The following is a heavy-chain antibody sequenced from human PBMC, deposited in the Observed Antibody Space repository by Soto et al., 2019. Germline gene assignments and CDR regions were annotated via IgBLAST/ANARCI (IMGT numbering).Heavy chain of an antibody. CDR3: ARDRDPYCSGGSCYSGWFDP. D-gene: IGHD2-15*01. CDR1: GFTFSDYY. CDR2: ISSSGSTI. J-gene: IGHJ5*02. Sequence: QVQLVESGGGLVKPGGSLRLSCAASGFTFSDYYMSWIRQSPGKGLEWVSYISSSGSTIYYADSVKGRFTISRDNAKNSLYLQMNSLRAEDTAVYSCARDRDPYCSGGSCYSGWFDPWGQGTLVTVSS. V-gene: IGHV3-11*01.